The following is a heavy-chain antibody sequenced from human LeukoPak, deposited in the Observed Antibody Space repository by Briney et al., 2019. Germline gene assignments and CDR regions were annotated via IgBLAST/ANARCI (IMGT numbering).Heavy chain of an antibody. CDR1: ALTFTKFC. J-gene: IGHJ4*02. V-gene: IGHV3-33*01. CDR3: ARDIVWLQLEY. Sequence: GGALRLFCAASALTFTKFCMQWGRQTAAGRPEGGAGIWNDGNDEKYAHSAKDRLHIPRDNARNSLYLQMSTQRVEDTAVCYCARDIVWLQLEYWGQGTLVTVSS. CDR2: IWNDGNDE. D-gene: IGHD5-24*01.